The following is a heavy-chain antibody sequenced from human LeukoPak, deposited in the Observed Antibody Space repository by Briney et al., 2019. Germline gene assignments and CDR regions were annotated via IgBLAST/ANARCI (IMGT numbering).Heavy chain of an antibody. V-gene: IGHV4-59*01. CDR2: IYYSGST. D-gene: IGHD3-16*01. CDR3: ARGPLRYYFDY. J-gene: IGHJ4*02. Sequence: PSETLSLTCTVSGGSISSYYWSWIRQPPGKGLEWIGYIYYSGSTNYNPSLKSRVTISVDTSENQFSLKLSSVTAADTAVYYCARGPLRYYFDYWGQGTLVTVSS. CDR1: GGSISSYY.